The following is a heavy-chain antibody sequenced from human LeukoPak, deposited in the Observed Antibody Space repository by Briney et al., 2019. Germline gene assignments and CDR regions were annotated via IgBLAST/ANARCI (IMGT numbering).Heavy chain of an antibody. J-gene: IGHJ5*02. Sequence: SETLSLTCAVYGGSFSGYYWSWIRQPPGKGLEWIGEINRSGSTNYNPSLKSRVTISVDTSKNQFSLKLSSVTAADTAVYYCAREVVPAATYPWGQGTLVTVSS. CDR2: INRSGST. V-gene: IGHV4-34*01. CDR1: GGSFSGYY. CDR3: AREVVPAATYP. D-gene: IGHD2-2*01.